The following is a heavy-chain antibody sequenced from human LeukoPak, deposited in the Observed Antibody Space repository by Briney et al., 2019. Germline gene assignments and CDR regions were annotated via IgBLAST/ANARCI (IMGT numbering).Heavy chain of an antibody. CDR3: ARASGALVEMAYRGPPGAFDI. D-gene: IGHD5-24*01. J-gene: IGHJ3*02. V-gene: IGHV4-61*01. CDR2: IAYTGST. CDR1: GGSVSGGSISSYY. Sequence: PSETLSLTCTVSGGSVSGGSISSYYWSWIRQPPGKGLEWIGFIAYTGSTNYNPSLKSRVTISVDTSKNQFSLRLSSVTAADTAVYYCARASGALVEMAYRGPPGAFDIWGQGTMVTVSS.